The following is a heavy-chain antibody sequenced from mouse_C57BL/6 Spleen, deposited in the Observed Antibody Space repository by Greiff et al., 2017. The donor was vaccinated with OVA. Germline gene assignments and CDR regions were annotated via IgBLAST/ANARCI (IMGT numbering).Heavy chain of an antibody. CDR2: ISSGSSTI. D-gene: IGHD1-1*01. CDR1: GFTFSDYG. V-gene: IGHV5-17*01. CDR3: AYYYVSAMDY. Sequence: EVQRVESGGGLVKPGGSLKLSCAASGFTFSDYGMHWVRQAPEKGLEWVAYISSGSSTIYYADTVKGRFTISRDNAKNTLCLQMPILRSEDTAMYYCAYYYVSAMDYWGQGTSVTVSS. J-gene: IGHJ4*01.